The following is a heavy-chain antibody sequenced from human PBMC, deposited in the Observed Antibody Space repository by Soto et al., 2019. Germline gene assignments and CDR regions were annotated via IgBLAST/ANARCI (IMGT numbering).Heavy chain of an antibody. CDR1: GSTFSSYG. V-gene: IGHV3-30*18. D-gene: IGHD2-2*01. CDR2: ISYDGSNK. J-gene: IGHJ4*02. CDR3: AKDYEVVPAAMPGYFDY. Sequence: QVQLVESGGGVVQPGRSLRLSCAASGSTFSSYGMHWVRQAPGKGLEWVAVISYDGSNKYYADSVKGRFTISRDNSKNTLYLQMNSLRPEDTAVYYCAKDYEVVPAAMPGYFDYWGQGTLVTVSS.